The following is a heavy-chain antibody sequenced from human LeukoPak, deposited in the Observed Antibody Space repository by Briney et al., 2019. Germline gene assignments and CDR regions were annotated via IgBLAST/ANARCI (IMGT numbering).Heavy chain of an antibody. CDR1: GFTFSSYD. CDR2: IGTAGDT. Sequence: GGSLRLSCAASGFTFSSYDMHWVRQATGKGLEWVSAIGTAGDTYYPGSVKGRFTISRENAKNSLYLQMNSLRAGDTAVYYCARGRDYGDYYSDYWGQGTLVTVSS. D-gene: IGHD4-17*01. CDR3: ARGRDYGDYYSDY. V-gene: IGHV3-13*01. J-gene: IGHJ4*02.